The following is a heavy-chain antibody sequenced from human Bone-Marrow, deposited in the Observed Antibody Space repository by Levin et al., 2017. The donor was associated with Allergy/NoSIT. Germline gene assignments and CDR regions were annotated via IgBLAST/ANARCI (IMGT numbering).Heavy chain of an antibody. D-gene: IGHD2-21*02. Sequence: GGSLRLSCGASGFTFSDYYMTWVRQPPGRGLEWVSYVGTSGSPKYYADSVKGRFTISRDNAKNSLYLQMSSLTAEDTAVYYCAMSFTPYCGGDCRDALDIWGQGTMVTVAS. J-gene: IGHJ3*02. CDR2: VGTSGSPK. CDR1: GFTFSDYY. V-gene: IGHV3-11*01. CDR3: AMSFTPYCGGDCRDALDI.